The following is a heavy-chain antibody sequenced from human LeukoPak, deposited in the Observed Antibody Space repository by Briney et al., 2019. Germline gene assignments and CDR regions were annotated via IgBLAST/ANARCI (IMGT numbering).Heavy chain of an antibody. D-gene: IGHD3-22*01. CDR3: ARGDYYDSSGFIDY. CDR1: GFTFSSYE. V-gene: IGHV3-48*03. Sequence: PGGFLRLSCAASGFTFSSYEMNWVRQAPGKGLEWVSYISSSGSTIYYADSVKGRFTISRDNAKNSLYLQMNSLRAEDTAVYYCARGDYYDSSGFIDYWGQGTLVTVSS. CDR2: ISSSGSTI. J-gene: IGHJ4*02.